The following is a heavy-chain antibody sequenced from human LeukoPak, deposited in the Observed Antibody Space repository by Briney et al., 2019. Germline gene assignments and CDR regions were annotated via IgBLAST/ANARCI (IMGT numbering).Heavy chain of an antibody. V-gene: IGHV4-34*01. CDR3: ARSMVRGVIIN. CDR1: GGSFSDYS. Sequence: SETLSLTCAVYGGSFSDYSWSWIRQPPGKGLEWIGEINHSGGTNHNPSLMSRVIMSVDTSKNQFSLKVSSVTAADTAVYYCARSMVRGVIINWGQGTLVTVSS. J-gene: IGHJ4*02. D-gene: IGHD3-10*01. CDR2: INHSGGT.